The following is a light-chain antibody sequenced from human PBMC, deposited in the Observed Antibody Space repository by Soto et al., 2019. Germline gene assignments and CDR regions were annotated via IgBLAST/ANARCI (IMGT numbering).Light chain of an antibody. CDR2: AAS. Sequence: AVLLTQSPYSFSASTGDIATITCRASQDIHNYLAWYQQVPGKAHKLLLYAASILQTGVPYRFSSSGSGTDFTLTIYGLQSEDFATYFCQHYYNYPWTFGQGTTV. CDR1: QDIHNY. J-gene: IGKJ1*01. CDR3: QHYYNYPWT. V-gene: IGKV1-8*01.